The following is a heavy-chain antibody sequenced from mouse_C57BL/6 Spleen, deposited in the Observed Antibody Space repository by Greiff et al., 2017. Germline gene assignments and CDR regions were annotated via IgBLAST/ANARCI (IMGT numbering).Heavy chain of an antibody. CDR1: GYTFTSYW. CDR3: ASYYGSSRDY. V-gene: IGHV1-59*01. D-gene: IGHD1-1*01. Sequence: QVHVKQPGAELVRPGTSVKLSCKASGYTFTSYWMHWVKQRPGQGLEWIGVIDPSDSYTNYNQKFKGKATLTVDTSSSTAYMQLSSLTSEDSAVYYCASYYGSSRDYWGQGTSVTVSS. J-gene: IGHJ4*01. CDR2: IDPSDSYT.